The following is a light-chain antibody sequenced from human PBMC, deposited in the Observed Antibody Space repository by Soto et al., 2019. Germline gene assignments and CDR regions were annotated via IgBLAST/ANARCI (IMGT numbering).Light chain of an antibody. V-gene: IGKV1-39*01. CDR2: APS. CDR1: QSISTY. CDR3: QQTFSSPYT. Sequence: DLPMTQSPSSLSASVGDRITITCRASQSISTYLNWYQHKPGKAPKLLIFAPSTLQTGVPSRFSGSGSGTHFTLTISSLQPEDFATYYCQQTFSSPYTFAQGTKLEI. J-gene: IGKJ2*01.